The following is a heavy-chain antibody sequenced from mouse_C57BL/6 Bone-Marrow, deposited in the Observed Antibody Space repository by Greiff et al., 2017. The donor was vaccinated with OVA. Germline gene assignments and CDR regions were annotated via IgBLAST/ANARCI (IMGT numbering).Heavy chain of an antibody. CDR3: ARKGPKYYGSSLDWYFDV. D-gene: IGHD1-1*01. J-gene: IGHJ1*03. CDR2: IHPNSGST. CDR1: GYTFTSYW. Sequence: VQLQQPGAELVKPGASVKLSCKASGYTFTSYWMHWVKQRPGQGLEWIGMIHPNSGSTNYNEKFKSKATLTVDKSSSTAYMQLSSLTSEDSAVYYCARKGPKYYGSSLDWYFDVWGTGTTVTVSS. V-gene: IGHV1-64*01.